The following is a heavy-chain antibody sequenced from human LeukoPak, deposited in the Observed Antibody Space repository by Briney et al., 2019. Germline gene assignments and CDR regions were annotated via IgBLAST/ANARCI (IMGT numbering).Heavy chain of an antibody. V-gene: IGHV3-74*01. CDR3: AAWGVFDY. J-gene: IGHJ4*02. CDR2: INNDGSST. Sequence: GGSLRFSCAASGFTFRSFWTHWVRQAPGKGLVWVSHINNDGSSTTYADSVKGRFTISKDDAKNTVYLQMNSLRVEDTAVYYCAAWGVFDYWGQGTRVTVSS. D-gene: IGHD3-16*01. CDR1: GFTFRSFW.